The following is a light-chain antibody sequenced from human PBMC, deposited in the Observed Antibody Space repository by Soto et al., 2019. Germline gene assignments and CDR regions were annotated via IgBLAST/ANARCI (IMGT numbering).Light chain of an antibody. CDR1: TGTVTSGHY. J-gene: IGLJ3*02. Sequence: QTVVTQEPSMTVSPGGTVTLTXGXXTGTVTSGHYPYWFQQKPGQAPRTLIYDTNNRHSLTPARFSGFLVGAKAALTLSGAQPEDEAEYYCLLSYGDSRVFGGGTKLTVL. V-gene: IGLV7-46*01. CDR3: LLSYGDSRV. CDR2: DTN.